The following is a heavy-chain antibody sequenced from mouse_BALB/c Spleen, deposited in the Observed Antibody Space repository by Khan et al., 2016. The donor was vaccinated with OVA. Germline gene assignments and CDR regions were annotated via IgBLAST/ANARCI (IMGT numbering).Heavy chain of an antibody. CDR2: INPTSGYT. CDR3: TRDRIDY. J-gene: IGHJ2*01. CDR1: GYTFTTYW. Sequence: QVQLQQSGAELAKPGASVKMSCKASGYTFTTYWMHWVKQRPGQGLEWIGYINPTSGYTDYNDKFKDRATLSADKSSSTAYMQLNSLTSEDSAVYYCTRDRIDYWGQGTTLTGSS. V-gene: IGHV1-7*01.